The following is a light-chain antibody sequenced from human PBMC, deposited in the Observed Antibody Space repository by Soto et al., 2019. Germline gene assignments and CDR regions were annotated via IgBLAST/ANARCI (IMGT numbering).Light chain of an antibody. Sequence: DIQMTQSHSTLPASVGDRVNISCRASQTVERWLAWYQKKAGKDPKLLISDVSSLERGVPSRFSGIVSATEFNLTLRRLQTDDCATYEGQQSNSYFITFGPWTRLEIK. V-gene: IGKV1-5*01. J-gene: IGKJ5*01. CDR2: DVS. CDR1: QTVERW. CDR3: QQSNSYFIT.